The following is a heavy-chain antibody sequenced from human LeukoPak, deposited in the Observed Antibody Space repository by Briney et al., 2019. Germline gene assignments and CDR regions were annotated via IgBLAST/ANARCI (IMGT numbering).Heavy chain of an antibody. J-gene: IGHJ5*02. D-gene: IGHD2-15*01. Sequence: GESLKISCKGSGYSFTYYWIGWVRQMPGKGLEWMGIIYPGDSETRYSPSFQGQVTISADKSTSTAYLQWRSLKASDTAIYYCARRPAGLPRATWFDPWGQGTLVTVSS. CDR2: IYPGDSET. CDR1: GYSFTYYW. CDR3: ARRPAGLPRATWFDP. V-gene: IGHV5-51*01.